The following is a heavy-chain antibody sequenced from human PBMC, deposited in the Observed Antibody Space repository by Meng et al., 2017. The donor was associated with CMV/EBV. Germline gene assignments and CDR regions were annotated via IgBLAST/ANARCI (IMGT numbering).Heavy chain of an antibody. D-gene: IGHD2-15*01. Sequence: SETLSLTCTVSGYSISSGYYWGWIRQPPGKGLEWVGTIYHSGSTYYNPSLKSRVTISVNTSNNQSSLKLSSVTAAGTAVYYCARDVGAWGELYYYGMDVWGQGTTVTVSS. CDR3: ARDVGAWGELYYYGMDV. V-gene: IGHV4-38-2*02. CDR2: IYHSGST. CDR1: GYSISSGYY. J-gene: IGHJ6*02.